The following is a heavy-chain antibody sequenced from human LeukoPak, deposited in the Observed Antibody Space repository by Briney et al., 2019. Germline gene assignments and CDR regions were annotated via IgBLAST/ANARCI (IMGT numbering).Heavy chain of an antibody. Sequence: GGSLRLSCAASGFTFSSYWMHWVRQAPGKGLVWVSRIISDGSSATHADSVKGRFTMSRDNAKNMLYLQMSSLRAEDTAVYYCTRDRRYGGMDVWGQGTTVTVSS. CDR2: IISDGSSA. D-gene: IGHD3-10*01. V-gene: IGHV3-74*01. CDR3: TRDRRYGGMDV. CDR1: GFTFSSYW. J-gene: IGHJ6*02.